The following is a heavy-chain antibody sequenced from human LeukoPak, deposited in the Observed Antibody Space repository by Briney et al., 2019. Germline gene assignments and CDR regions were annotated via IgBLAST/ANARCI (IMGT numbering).Heavy chain of an antibody. CDR2: IYSGGST. V-gene: IGHV3-53*01. Sequence: QTGGSLRLSCAASGFTVSSNYMSWVRQAPGKGLEWVSVIYSGGSTYYADSVKGRFTISRDNSKNTLYLQMNSLRAEDTAVYYCARQERYCFDYWGQGTLVTVSS. J-gene: IGHJ4*02. CDR1: GFTVSSNY. CDR3: ARQERYCFDY.